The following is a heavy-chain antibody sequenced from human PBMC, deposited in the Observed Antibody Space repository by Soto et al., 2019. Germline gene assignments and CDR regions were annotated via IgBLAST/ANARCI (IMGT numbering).Heavy chain of an antibody. D-gene: IGHD3-16*01. J-gene: IGHJ4*02. V-gene: IGHV3-23*01. CDR1: GFTFSSYA. CDR2: ISGSGDST. CDR3: AKRAWGTYYFDY. Sequence: EVQLLESGGGLVQPGGSLRLSCAASGFTFSSYAMSWVRQAPGKGLEWVSAISGSGDSTFYADSVKGRFTISRDNSKNTLYLQMNGLRAEDTAVYYCAKRAWGTYYFDYWGQGTLVTVSS.